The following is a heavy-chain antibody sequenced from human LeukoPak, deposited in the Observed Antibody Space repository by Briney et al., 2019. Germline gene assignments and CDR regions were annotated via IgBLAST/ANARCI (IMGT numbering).Heavy chain of an antibody. D-gene: IGHD4-17*01. J-gene: IGHJ4*02. V-gene: IGHV4-4*02. Sequence: PSGTLSLTCAVSGGSISSSNWWSWVRQPPGKGLEWIGEIYHSGSTNYNPSLKSRVTISVDKSKNQFSLKLSSVTAADTAVYYCARGYGDYAGRFYFDYWGQGTLVTVSS. CDR1: GGSISSSNW. CDR2: IYHSGST. CDR3: ARGYGDYAGRFYFDY.